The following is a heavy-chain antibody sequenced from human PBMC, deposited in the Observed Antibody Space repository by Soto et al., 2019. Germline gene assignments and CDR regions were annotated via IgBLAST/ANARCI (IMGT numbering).Heavy chain of an antibody. CDR3: TSDTFGARDS. Sequence: GGSLRLSCAASGFAFSSEWMHWVRQAPGKGLVWVSRIDPYDTGITYADSVKGRFTISRDNAKNTLYLQMNSLRAEDTAVYYCTSDTFGARDSWGQGTLVTVSS. J-gene: IGHJ4*02. CDR1: GFAFSSEW. CDR2: IDPYDTGI. D-gene: IGHD2-15*01. V-gene: IGHV3-74*01.